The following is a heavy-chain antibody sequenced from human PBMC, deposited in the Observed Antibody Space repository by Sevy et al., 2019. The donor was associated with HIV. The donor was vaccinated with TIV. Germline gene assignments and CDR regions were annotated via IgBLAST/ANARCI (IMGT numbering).Heavy chain of an antibody. V-gene: IGHV1-18*01. D-gene: IGHD3-22*01. CDR3: ARDSDGSGHYYADYFDY. Sequence: ASVKVSCKASGYTFTTYPIGWVRQAPGEGLEWMGRISTYSRETRDAQKFQGRATMTTDTSTSTAYLELRSLRSDDTAVYYCARDSDGSGHYYADYFDYWGQGTLVTVSS. J-gene: IGHJ4*02. CDR2: ISTYSRET. CDR1: GYTFTTYP.